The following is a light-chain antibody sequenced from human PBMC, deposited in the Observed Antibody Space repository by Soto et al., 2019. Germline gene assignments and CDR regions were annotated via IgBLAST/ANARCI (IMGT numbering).Light chain of an antibody. Sequence: EIVLTQSPGTLSLSPGERATLSCRASQSVSSSYLAWYQQKPGQAPRLLIYGASSRATGIPDRFSGSGSGTDFTLTISILEPEDFAVYYCQQYGSSAFTFGPGTKVDFK. CDR3: QQYGSSAFT. V-gene: IGKV3-20*01. CDR1: QSVSSSY. J-gene: IGKJ3*01. CDR2: GAS.